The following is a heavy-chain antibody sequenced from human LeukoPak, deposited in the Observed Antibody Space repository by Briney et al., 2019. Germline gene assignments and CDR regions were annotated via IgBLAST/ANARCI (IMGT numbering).Heavy chain of an antibody. CDR2: TYHSGST. D-gene: IGHD6-13*01. V-gene: IGHV4-59*01. Sequence: SETLSLTRILSGDSISSYYWRWIRQPAGNGLEWIGYTYHSGSTNYNPSLKSRPTISADTSKDQFSLRLASVTAADTAVYYCATGYSSTWDYFDYWGQGTLVTVSS. J-gene: IGHJ4*02. CDR1: GDSISSYY. CDR3: ATGYSSTWDYFDY.